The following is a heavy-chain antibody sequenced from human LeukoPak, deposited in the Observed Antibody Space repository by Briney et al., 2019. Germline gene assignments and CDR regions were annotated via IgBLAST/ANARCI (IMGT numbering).Heavy chain of an antibody. V-gene: IGHV1-18*01. Sequence: ASVRVSCKASGYTFNRFAFTWVRQAPGQGLEWVGWISAYNGGTHYAQNFQGRITMTTDTSTSTAYIELRSLTSDDTAVYYCARGGYQLLHFWGQGTLVIVSS. CDR1: GYTFNRFA. J-gene: IGHJ4*02. CDR2: ISAYNGGT. CDR3: ARGGYQLLHF. D-gene: IGHD2-2*01.